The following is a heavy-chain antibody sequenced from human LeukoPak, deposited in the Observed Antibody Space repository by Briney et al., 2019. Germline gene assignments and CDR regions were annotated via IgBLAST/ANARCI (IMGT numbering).Heavy chain of an antibody. CDR2: ISYDGSNK. CDR1: GFTFSSYA. D-gene: IGHD3-22*01. Sequence: GGSLRLSCAASGFTFSSYAMHWVRQAPGKGLEWVAIISYDGSNKYYAESVKGRFTISRDNSKNTLYLQMNSLRADDTAVYYCARDQDYYDSSGYSGIDYWGQGTLVTVSS. V-gene: IGHV3-30*04. CDR3: ARDQDYYDSSGYSGIDY. J-gene: IGHJ4*02.